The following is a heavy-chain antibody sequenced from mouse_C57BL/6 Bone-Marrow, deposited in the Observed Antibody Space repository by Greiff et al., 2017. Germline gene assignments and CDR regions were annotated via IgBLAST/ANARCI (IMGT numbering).Heavy chain of an antibody. J-gene: IGHJ3*01. CDR3: ARNYYGSLFAY. D-gene: IGHD1-1*01. CDR2: ISPGDGDT. Sequence: VQLQESGPELVKPGASVKISCKASGYAFSSSWMNWVKQRPGKGLEWIGRISPGDGDTNYNGKFKGKATLTADKSSSTAYMQLSSLTSEDSAVYFCARNYYGSLFAYWGQGTLVTVSA. V-gene: IGHV1-82*01. CDR1: GYAFSSSW.